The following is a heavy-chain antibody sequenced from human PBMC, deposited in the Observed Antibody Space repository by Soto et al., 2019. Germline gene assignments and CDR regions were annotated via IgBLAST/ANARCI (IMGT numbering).Heavy chain of an antibody. V-gene: IGHV1-18*01. J-gene: IGHJ4*02. Sequence: GASLKVSCKASGYTFTSYGISWVRQAPGQGLEWMGWISAGNGNTNYAQKFQGRVTITTDTSTSTAYMELSSLRSEDTAVYYCARDRAVAWFGELLSYFDYWGQGTLVTVSS. CDR1: GYTFTSYG. CDR2: ISAGNGNT. CDR3: ARDRAVAWFGELLSYFDY. D-gene: IGHD3-10*01.